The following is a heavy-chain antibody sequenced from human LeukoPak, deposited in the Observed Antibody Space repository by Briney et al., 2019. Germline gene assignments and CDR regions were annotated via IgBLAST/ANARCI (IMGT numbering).Heavy chain of an antibody. Sequence: SETLSLTCTVSGGSITGYHWRWIRQPPGKGLEWTGYIYSSETTNYKPSLKSRVTISADTSKNQFSLKLTSVTAADTAIYYCARRNDIDIWGQGTMVTVSS. CDR1: GGSITGYH. J-gene: IGHJ3*02. V-gene: IGHV4-4*08. D-gene: IGHD3-22*01. CDR3: ARRNDIDI. CDR2: IYSSETT.